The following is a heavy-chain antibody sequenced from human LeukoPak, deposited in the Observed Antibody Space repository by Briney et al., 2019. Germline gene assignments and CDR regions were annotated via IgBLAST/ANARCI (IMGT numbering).Heavy chain of an antibody. CDR1: GGSISSSSYY. D-gene: IGHD3-10*01. V-gene: IGHV4-39*07. J-gene: IGHJ4*02. CDR2: IYYSGST. CDR3: ARGRAETYYGSGSYYIPIDY. Sequence: SETLSLTCTVSGGSISSSSYYWGWIRQPPGKGLEWIGSIYYSGSTYYNPSLKSRVTISVDTSKNQFSLKLSSVTAADTAVYYCARGRAETYYGSGSYYIPIDYWGQGTLVTVSS.